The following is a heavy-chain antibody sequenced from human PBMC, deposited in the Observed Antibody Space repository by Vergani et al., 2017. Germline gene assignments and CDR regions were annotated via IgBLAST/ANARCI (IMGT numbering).Heavy chain of an antibody. CDR3: ARVNTETNGHLYYYYYMDV. J-gene: IGHJ6*03. V-gene: IGHV4-34*01. CDR2: IDHTGRP. CDR1: GGSFTSYH. Sequence: QVQLQQWGGGLLKPSETLSLTCVVNGGSFTSYHWTWIRQSPGEGLEWVGDIDHTGRPDFNPSRKSRLTMSVAKSRNQFSLTLNSVTATDTAISFCARVNTETNGHLYYYYYMDVWGQGTAVTVS. D-gene: IGHD4-11*01.